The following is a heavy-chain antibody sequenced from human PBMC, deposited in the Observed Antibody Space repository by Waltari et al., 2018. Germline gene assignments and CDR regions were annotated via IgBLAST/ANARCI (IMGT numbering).Heavy chain of an antibody. CDR3: ARLSGYCDDTGCYGHYAMDV. D-gene: IGHD2-2*01. Sequence: QLQLQESGPGLVKPSETLSLTCTVSGGSVSTTSYSWAWVRQSPGKGLEWIGTFYYPGNIYYNRSLTSRVTISVDSPQNHLSLRLSSVTAADTAVYYCARLSGYCDDTGCYGHYAMDVWGQGTTVTVSS. CDR1: GGSVSTTSYS. J-gene: IGHJ6*02. V-gene: IGHV4-39*02. CDR2: FYYPGNI.